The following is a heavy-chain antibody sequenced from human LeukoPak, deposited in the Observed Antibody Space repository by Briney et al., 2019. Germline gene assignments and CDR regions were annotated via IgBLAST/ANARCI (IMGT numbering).Heavy chain of an antibody. J-gene: IGHJ4*02. Sequence: KPGESLTLSCKGSGYIFTSYWIGWVRQMPGKGLEWMGIIYPGDSDTIYSPSFQGQVTISADKSISTAYLQWSSLKASDTAMYYCARQRAFEDWSSPYFDYWGQGTLVTVSS. CDR3: ARQRAFEDWSSPYFDY. CDR1: GYIFTSYW. CDR2: IYPGDSDT. D-gene: IGHD3-9*01. V-gene: IGHV5-51*01.